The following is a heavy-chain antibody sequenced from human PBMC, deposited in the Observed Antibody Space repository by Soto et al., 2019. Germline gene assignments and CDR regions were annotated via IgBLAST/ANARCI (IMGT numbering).Heavy chain of an antibody. Sequence: QVQLQQWGAGLLKPSETLSLTCAVYGGSFSGYYWSWIRQPPGKGLEWIGEINHSGSTNYNPTLESRVTISVDTSKNQISLKLSSVTAADTAVYYCARVPPGGSGSYEDYWGQGTLVTVSS. D-gene: IGHD3-10*01. CDR1: GGSFSGYY. J-gene: IGHJ4*02. V-gene: IGHV4-34*01. CDR3: ARVPPGGSGSYEDY. CDR2: INHSGST.